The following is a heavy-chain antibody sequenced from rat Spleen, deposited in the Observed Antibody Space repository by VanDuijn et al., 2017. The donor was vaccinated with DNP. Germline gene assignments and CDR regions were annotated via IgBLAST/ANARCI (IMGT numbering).Heavy chain of an antibody. CDR3: SREGQPYYSMDA. V-gene: IGHV2S12*01. CDR1: GYSLTRYG. J-gene: IGHJ4*01. CDR2: ISSGGDT. Sequence: VQLKESGPGLAQPSQTLSLTCTVSGYSLTRYGVSWARQPPGKGLEWIATISSGGDTDYNSALKSRLSISRDTSKNKVFLKMNSLQIEDTAIYFCSREGQPYYSMDAWGQGTSVTVSS. D-gene: IGHD1-12*01.